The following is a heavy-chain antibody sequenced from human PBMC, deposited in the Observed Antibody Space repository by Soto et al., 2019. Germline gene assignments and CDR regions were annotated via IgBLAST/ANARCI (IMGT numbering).Heavy chain of an antibody. D-gene: IGHD3-22*01. J-gene: IGHJ4*02. Sequence: PSETLSLTCTVSGGSISSSSYYWGWIRQPPGKGLEWIGSMYYSGSTYYNPSLKSRVTISVDTSKSQLSLKLSSVTAADTAVYYCATDSSGYYYFDYWGQGTLVTVSS. CDR2: MYYSGST. V-gene: IGHV4-39*01. CDR1: GGSISSSSYY. CDR3: ATDSSGYYYFDY.